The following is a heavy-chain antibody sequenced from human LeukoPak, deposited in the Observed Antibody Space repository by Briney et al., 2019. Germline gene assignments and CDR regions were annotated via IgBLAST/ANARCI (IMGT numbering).Heavy chain of an antibody. D-gene: IGHD3-16*01. CDR2: IKSKSDGGTT. Sequence: GGSLRLSCAASGVTLNSVWMSWVRQAPGKGLEWVGRIKSKSDGGTTDYAAPVKGRFTVSRDDSKNTLYLQMNGLKTEDTAVYYCITDYGYLRFGGRGQGTLVTVSS. CDR3: ITDYGYLRFGG. J-gene: IGHJ4*02. CDR1: GVTLNSVW. V-gene: IGHV3-15*01.